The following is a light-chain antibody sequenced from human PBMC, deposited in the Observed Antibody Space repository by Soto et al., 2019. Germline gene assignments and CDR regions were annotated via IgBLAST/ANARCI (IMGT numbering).Light chain of an antibody. J-gene: IGLJ1*01. CDR1: SSDVGGYNY. V-gene: IGLV2-11*01. CDR3: CSYAGSYTFG. Sequence: SVLTQPRSVSGSPGQAVTISCTGTSSDVGGYNYVSWYQQHPGKAPKLMIYDVSKLPSGVPDRFSGSKSGNTASLTISGLQAEDEADYYFCSYAGSYTFGFGTGTKLPVL. CDR2: DVS.